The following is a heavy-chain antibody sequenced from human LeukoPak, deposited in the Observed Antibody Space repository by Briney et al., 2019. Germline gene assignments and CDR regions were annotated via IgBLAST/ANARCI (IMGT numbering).Heavy chain of an antibody. V-gene: IGHV3-74*01. D-gene: IGHD6-19*01. Sequence: GGSLRLSCAASGFTFSNYWMHWVRQAPGKGLVWVSRINNARSTSYADSVKGRFTISRDNAKNTLYLQMNSLRAEDTAVYYCARGADTGYSSDSWGQGTLVTVSS. CDR3: ARGADTGYSSDS. CDR2: INNARST. CDR1: GFTFSNYW. J-gene: IGHJ5*02.